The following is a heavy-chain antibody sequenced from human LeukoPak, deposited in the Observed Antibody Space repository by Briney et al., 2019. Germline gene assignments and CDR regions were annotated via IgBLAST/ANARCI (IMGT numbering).Heavy chain of an antibody. Sequence: QTGGSLRLSCAASGFTVSSNYMSWVRQAPGKGLEWVSVIYSGGSTYYADSVKGRFTISRDNSKNTLYLQMNSLRAEDTAVYYCARDQNCGGDCYGSGAFDIWGQGTMVTVSS. CDR1: GFTVSSNY. J-gene: IGHJ3*02. CDR2: IYSGGST. CDR3: ARDQNCGGDCYGSGAFDI. D-gene: IGHD2-21*02. V-gene: IGHV3-53*01.